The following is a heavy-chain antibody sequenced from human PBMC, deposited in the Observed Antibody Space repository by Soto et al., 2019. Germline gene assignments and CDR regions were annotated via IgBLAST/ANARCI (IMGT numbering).Heavy chain of an antibody. CDR2: ISSSSSYI. V-gene: IGHV3-21*01. CDR3: AGDRGGDLKAFDI. Sequence: EVQLVESGGGLVKPGGSLRLSCAAFGFTFSSYTMNWVRQAPGKGLEWVSSISSSSSYIYYADSVKGRFTISRDNAKTSLYLQMNSLRAEATAVYYCAGDRGGDLKAFDIWGQATMVTVSS. CDR1: GFTFSSYT. J-gene: IGHJ3*02. D-gene: IGHD3-16*01.